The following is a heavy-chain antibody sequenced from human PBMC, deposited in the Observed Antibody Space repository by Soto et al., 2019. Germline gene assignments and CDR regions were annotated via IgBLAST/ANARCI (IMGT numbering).Heavy chain of an antibody. V-gene: IGHV2-5*02. CDR3: AHKGPEDWPLDY. Sequence: QITLKESGPTLVRPTQTLTLTFAFSGFSLSTSGVGVGWIRQPPGKALEWLAVIYWDDSKHYSPSLRSRLTITKDTSKTQVVLTMTIMDPMDTGTYYCAHKGPEDWPLDYWGQGTLVTVSS. D-gene: IGHD3-9*01. CDR2: IYWDDSK. J-gene: IGHJ4*02. CDR1: GFSLSTSGVG.